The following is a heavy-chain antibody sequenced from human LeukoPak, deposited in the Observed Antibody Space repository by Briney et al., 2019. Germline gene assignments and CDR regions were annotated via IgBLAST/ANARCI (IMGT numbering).Heavy chain of an antibody. CDR1: GFTFSSYS. CDR2: ISSSSSTI. V-gene: IGHV3-48*01. J-gene: IGHJ3*02. CDR3: AKAPHYDTYAFDI. Sequence: TGGSLRLSCAASGFTFSSYSMNWVRQAPGKGLEWVSYISSSSSTIYYADSVKGRFTISRDNSKNTLYLQMNSLRAEDTAVYYCAKAPHYDTYAFDIWGQGTMVTVSS. D-gene: IGHD3-9*01.